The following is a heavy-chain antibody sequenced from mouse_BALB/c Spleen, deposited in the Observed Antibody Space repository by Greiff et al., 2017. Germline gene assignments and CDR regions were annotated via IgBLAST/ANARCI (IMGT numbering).Heavy chain of an antibody. D-gene: IGHD1-1*01. V-gene: IGHV1-63*02. J-gene: IGHJ2*01. CDR3: AREAGITTVVARTYYFDY. CDR2: IYPGGGYT. Sequence: QVQLQQSGAELVRPGTSVKISCKASGYTFTNYWLGWVKQRPGHGLEWIGDIYPGGGYTNYNEKFKGKATLTADTSSSTAYMQLSSLTSEDSAVYFGAREAGITTVVARTYYFDYWGQGTTLTVSS. CDR1: GYTFTNYW.